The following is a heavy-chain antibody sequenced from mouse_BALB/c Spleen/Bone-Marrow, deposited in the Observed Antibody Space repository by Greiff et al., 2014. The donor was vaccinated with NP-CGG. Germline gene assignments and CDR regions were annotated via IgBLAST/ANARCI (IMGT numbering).Heavy chain of an antibody. CDR2: IYPYNGGT. D-gene: IGHD2-3*01. CDR1: GYKFNDYN. CDR3: ARGYSRYFDV. Sequence: EVQLQQSGPELVKPGASVKISCKASGYKFNDYNMHWVKQSHGKSLEWIGYIYPYNGGTGYNQKFKSKATLTVDNSSSTAYMELRSLTSEDSAVYYCARGYSRYFDVWGAGTTVTVSS. V-gene: IGHV1S29*02. J-gene: IGHJ1*01.